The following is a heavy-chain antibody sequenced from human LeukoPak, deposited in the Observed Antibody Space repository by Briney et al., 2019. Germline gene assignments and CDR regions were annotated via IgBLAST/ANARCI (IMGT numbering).Heavy chain of an antibody. CDR3: AKCPDGGWVSYFDY. CDR2: IRSNSEDI. CDR1: GYTFSGDY. Sequence: GASVKVSCKASGYTFSGDYMHWVRQAPGQGLEWMGRIRSNSEDIQYAQKFQGRVTMTWDTSTSTAYMELTRLTSDDTAVYYCAKCPDGGWVSYFDYWGQGTLVTVSS. V-gene: IGHV1-2*06. D-gene: IGHD6-19*01. J-gene: IGHJ4*02.